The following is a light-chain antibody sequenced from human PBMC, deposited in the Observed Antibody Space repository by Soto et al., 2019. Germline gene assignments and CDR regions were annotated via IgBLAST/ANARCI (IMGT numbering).Light chain of an antibody. CDR3: HQRSSWPLT. CDR1: QSISTY. CDR2: DAS. Sequence: EIVLTRSPATLSLSPGERATLSCRASQSISTYLAWYQQKPGQPPRLLIYDASHRATGIPARFGGSGSGSDFTLTISNLEPEDFAVYYCHQRSSWPLTFGGGTKVEI. V-gene: IGKV3-11*01. J-gene: IGKJ4*01.